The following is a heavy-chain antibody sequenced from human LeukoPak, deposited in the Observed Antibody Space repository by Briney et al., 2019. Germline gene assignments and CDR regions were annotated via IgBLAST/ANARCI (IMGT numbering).Heavy chain of an antibody. V-gene: IGHV3-30*18. CDR2: ISYDGSNK. CDR1: GFTFSSYG. Sequence: GRSLRLSCAASGFTFSSYGMHWVRQAPGKGLEWVAVISYDGSNKYYADSVKGRFTISRDNSKNTLYLQMNSLRAEDMAVYYCAKGTWAAAGTSFDYWGQGTLVTVSS. D-gene: IGHD6-13*01. J-gene: IGHJ4*02. CDR3: AKGTWAAAGTSFDY.